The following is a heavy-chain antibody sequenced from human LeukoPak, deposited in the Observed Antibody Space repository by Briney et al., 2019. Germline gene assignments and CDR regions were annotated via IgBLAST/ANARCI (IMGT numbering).Heavy chain of an antibody. J-gene: IGHJ3*02. CDR2: ITWDGDST. Sequence: GGSLRLSCAASGFAFDDYTMHWVRQTPGKGLEWVSLITWDGDSTYYADSVKGRFTISRDNSKNSLYLQMNSLRAEDTAVYYCARKEYSSSSGAFDIWGQGTMVTVSS. D-gene: IGHD6-6*01. CDR3: ARKEYSSSSGAFDI. CDR1: GFAFDDYT. V-gene: IGHV3-43*01.